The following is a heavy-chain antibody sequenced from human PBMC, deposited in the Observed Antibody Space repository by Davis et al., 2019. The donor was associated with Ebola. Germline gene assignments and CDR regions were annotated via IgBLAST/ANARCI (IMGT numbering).Heavy chain of an antibody. J-gene: IGHJ6*02. CDR2: ISAYNGNT. D-gene: IGHD4-23*01. V-gene: IGHV1-18*01. CDR1: GYTFTSYG. Sequence: ASVKVSCKASGYTFTSYGISWVRQAPGQGLEWMGWISAYNGNTNYAQKLQGRVTITADKSTSTAYMELSSLRSEDTAVYYCARSLIGGLSQERDYYYYGMDVWGQGTTVTVSS. CDR3: ARSLIGGLSQERDYYYYGMDV.